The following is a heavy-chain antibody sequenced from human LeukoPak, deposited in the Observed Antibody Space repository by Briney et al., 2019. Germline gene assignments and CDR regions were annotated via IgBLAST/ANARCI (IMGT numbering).Heavy chain of an antibody. J-gene: IGHJ4*02. CDR2: INAGNGNT. Sequence: ASVKVSCKASGYTFTSYAMHWVRQAPGQRLEWMGWINAGNGNTKYSQKFQGRVTTTRDTSASTAYMELSSLRSEDTAVYYCARGPQLLWFGELPGPLDYWGQGTLVTVSS. V-gene: IGHV1-3*01. D-gene: IGHD3-10*01. CDR3: ARGPQLLWFGELPGPLDY. CDR1: GYTFTSYA.